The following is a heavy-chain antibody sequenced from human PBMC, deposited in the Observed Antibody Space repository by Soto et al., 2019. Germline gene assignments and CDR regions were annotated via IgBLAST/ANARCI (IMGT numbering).Heavy chain of an antibody. D-gene: IGHD3-22*01. CDR3: ARPTYYYDSSGYPPEYFQH. V-gene: IGHV5-51*01. Sequence: GESLKISCKGSGYSFTSYWIGWVRQMPGKGLEWMGIIYPGDSDTRYSPSFQGQVTISADKSISTAYLQWSSLKASDTAMYYCARPTYYYDSSGYPPEYFQHWGQGTLVTVSS. CDR2: IYPGDSDT. CDR1: GYSFTSYW. J-gene: IGHJ1*01.